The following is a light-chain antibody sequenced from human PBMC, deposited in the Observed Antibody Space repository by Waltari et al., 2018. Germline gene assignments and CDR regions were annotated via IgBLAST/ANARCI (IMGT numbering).Light chain of an antibody. CDR2: DAY. CDR1: QRVSRS. CDR3: QKYVSLPAT. Sequence: EIVLTTSPGTLSSSPGKRAILSCRTSQRVSRSLNWYQQKPGKAPRLLIYDAYTMDTGIPDRFSGSGSGTDFSLTISRLEPEDFAVYYCQKYVSLPATFGQGTKVEIK. V-gene: IGKV3-20*01. J-gene: IGKJ1*01.